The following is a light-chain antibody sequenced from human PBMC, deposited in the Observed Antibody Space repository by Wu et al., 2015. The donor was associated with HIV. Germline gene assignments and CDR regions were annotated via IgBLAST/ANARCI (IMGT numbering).Light chain of an antibody. CDR3: QKYNSAPWT. J-gene: IGKJ1*01. V-gene: IGKV1-5*03. CDR1: QSISSW. CDR2: KAS. Sequence: DIQMTQSPSTLSASVGDRVTITCRASQSISSWLAWYQQKPGKAPKLLIYKASSLESGVPSRFSGSGSGTEFTLTIRSLQPDDFATYYCQKYNSAPWTFGQGTKVEIK.